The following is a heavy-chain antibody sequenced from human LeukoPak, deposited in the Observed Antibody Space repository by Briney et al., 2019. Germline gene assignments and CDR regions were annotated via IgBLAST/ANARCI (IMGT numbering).Heavy chain of an antibody. CDR3: AKGVVDATNAAYYGMDV. J-gene: IGHJ6*02. CDR1: GFTFSNYG. D-gene: IGHD2-15*01. V-gene: IGHV3-30*18. Sequence: PGGSLRLSCAASGFTFSNYGMHWVRQAPGKGLEWVAVISYDESDKYYADSVKGRFTISRDNSKNTLYLQMNSLRPEDTAVYYCAKGVVDATNAAYYGMDVWGQGTTVTVSS. CDR2: ISYDESDK.